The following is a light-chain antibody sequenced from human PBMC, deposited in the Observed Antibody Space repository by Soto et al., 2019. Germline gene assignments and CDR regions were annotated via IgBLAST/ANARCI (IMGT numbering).Light chain of an antibody. CDR3: STWDDSLNGWV. CDR1: SSSIGGNT. V-gene: IGLV1-44*01. CDR2: RND. J-gene: IGLJ3*02. Sequence: QSVLTQPPSASGTPGQRVTISCSGSSSSIGGNTVNWYYQLPGTAPKLLIYRNDQRPSGVPDRFSGSKSGTSASLAISGLQSEDEADYYCSTWDDSLNGWVFGGGTKVTVL.